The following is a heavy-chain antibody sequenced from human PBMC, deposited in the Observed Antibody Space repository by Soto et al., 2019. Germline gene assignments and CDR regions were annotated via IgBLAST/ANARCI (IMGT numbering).Heavy chain of an antibody. CDR1: GFTLSDYW. CDR2: IKQDGSEK. J-gene: IGHJ4*02. Sequence: EVKLVESGGGLVQPGGSLRLSCAGSGFTLSDYWLTWVRQAPGKGLEWVANIKQDGSEKYYVDSVKGRFTISRDNAKNSLYLQMNNLRDEDTAVYYCARAGRGFNFAYADYWGQGTLVTVS. D-gene: IGHD5-18*01. V-gene: IGHV3-7*01. CDR3: ARAGRGFNFAYADY.